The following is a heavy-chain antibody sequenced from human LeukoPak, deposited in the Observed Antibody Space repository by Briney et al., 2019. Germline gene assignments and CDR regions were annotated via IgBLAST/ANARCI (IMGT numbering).Heavy chain of an antibody. Sequence: ASVKVSCKASGGTFSSYAISWVRQAPGQGLEWMGIINPSGGSTSYAQKFQGRVTMTRDMSTSTVYMELSSLRSEDTAVYYCARDAGDYGDYSNWFDPWGQGTLVTVSS. CDR3: ARDAGDYGDYSNWFDP. CDR2: INPSGGST. CDR1: GGTFSSYA. D-gene: IGHD4-17*01. V-gene: IGHV1-46*01. J-gene: IGHJ5*02.